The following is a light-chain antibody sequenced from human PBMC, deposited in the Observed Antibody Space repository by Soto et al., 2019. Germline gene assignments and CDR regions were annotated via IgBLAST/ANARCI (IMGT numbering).Light chain of an antibody. J-gene: IGKJ1*01. CDR1: QSIDFY. V-gene: IGKV1-5*03. CDR3: QQSRNYPWT. Sequence: GDRVTITCRASQSIDFYLAWYQQKPGKAPKLLIYEASNLESGVPSGFSGSGYGTEFTLTISSLQPDDFATYYCQQSRNYPWTFGQGTKVDIK. CDR2: EAS.